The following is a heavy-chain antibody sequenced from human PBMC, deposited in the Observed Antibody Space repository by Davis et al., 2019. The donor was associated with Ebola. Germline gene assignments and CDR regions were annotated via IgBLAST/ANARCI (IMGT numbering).Heavy chain of an antibody. CDR3: ARDLGIVLVPAARQQDY. Sequence: GGSLRLSCAASEFTFSRYAMHWVRQAPGKGLEWVAVISYDGSNKYYADSVKGRFTISRDNSKNTLYLQMNSLRAEDTAVYYCARDLGIVLVPAARQQDYWGQGTLVTVSS. D-gene: IGHD2-2*01. J-gene: IGHJ4*02. CDR1: EFTFSRYA. CDR2: ISYDGSNK. V-gene: IGHV3-30*04.